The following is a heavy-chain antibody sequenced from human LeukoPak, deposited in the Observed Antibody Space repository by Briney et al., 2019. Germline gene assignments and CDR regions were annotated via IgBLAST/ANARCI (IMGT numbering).Heavy chain of an antibody. CDR3: ARSYYYDSSGYYPPDY. CDR2: ISAYNGKT. CDR1: GYTFNLFG. J-gene: IGHJ4*02. D-gene: IGHD3-22*01. Sequence: ASVKVSCKASGYTFNLFGFTWVRQAPGQGLEWMGWISAYNGKTNYAQGLQGRVTMTTDTSTSTAYMELRSLRSDDTAVYYCARSYYYDSSGYYPPDYWGQGALVTVSS. V-gene: IGHV1-18*01.